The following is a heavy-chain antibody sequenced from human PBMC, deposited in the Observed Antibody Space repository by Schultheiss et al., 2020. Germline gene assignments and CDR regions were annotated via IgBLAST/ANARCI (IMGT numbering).Heavy chain of an antibody. D-gene: IGHD6-19*01. CDR1: GFTFSSYS. J-gene: IGHJ4*02. Sequence: GGSLRLSCAASGFTFSSYSMNWVRQAPGKGLEWVSSISSSSSSIYYADSVKGRFTISRDNAKNSLYLQMNSLRDEDTAVYYCARVPVNFSGWYDYWGQGTLVTVSS. CDR3: ARVPVNFSGWYDY. CDR2: ISSSSSSI. V-gene: IGHV3-48*02.